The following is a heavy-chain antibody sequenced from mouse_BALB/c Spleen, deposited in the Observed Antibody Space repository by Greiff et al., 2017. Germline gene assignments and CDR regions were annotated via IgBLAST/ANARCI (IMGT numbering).Heavy chain of an antibody. CDR3: ARGELAY. CDR1: GFTFSSYT. CDR2: ISNGGGST. J-gene: IGHJ3*01. V-gene: IGHV5-12-2*01. Sequence: EVNVVESGGGLVQPGGSLKLSCAASGFTFSSYTMSWVRQTPEKRLEWVAYISNGGGSTYYPDTVKGRFTISRDNAKNTLYLQMSSLKSEDTAMYYCARGELAYWGQGTLVTVSA.